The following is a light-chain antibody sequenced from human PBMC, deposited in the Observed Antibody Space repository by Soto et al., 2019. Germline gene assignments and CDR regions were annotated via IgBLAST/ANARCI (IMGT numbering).Light chain of an antibody. CDR2: EVT. Sequence: QSALTQSPSASGSPGQSVTISCTGTSSDVGGSNYVSWYQQHPGKAPKLMIYEVTKRPSGVPDRFSGFKSGNTASLTVSGIMSEAEAYYHSSSSSGMINFVFATGTELTVL. CDR3: SSSSGMINFV. V-gene: IGLV2-8*01. CDR1: SSDVGGSNY. J-gene: IGLJ1*01.